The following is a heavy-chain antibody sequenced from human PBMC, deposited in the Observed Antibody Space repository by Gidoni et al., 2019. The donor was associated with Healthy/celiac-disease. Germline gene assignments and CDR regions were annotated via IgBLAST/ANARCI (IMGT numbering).Heavy chain of an antibody. CDR2: ISSSSSYI. Sequence: EVQLVESGGGLVKPGGSLRLSCPASELPFSSYSMNWVRQAPGKGLEWVSSISSSSSYIYYADSVKCRFTISRDNAKNSLYLQMNSLRAEDTAVYYCARDPPGWYFDLWGRGTLVTVSS. CDR3: ARDPPGWYFDL. V-gene: IGHV3-21*01. J-gene: IGHJ2*01. CDR1: ELPFSSYS.